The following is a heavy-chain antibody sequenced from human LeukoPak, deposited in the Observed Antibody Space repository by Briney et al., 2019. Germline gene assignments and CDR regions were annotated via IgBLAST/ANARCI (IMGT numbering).Heavy chain of an antibody. CDR3: ARDFTRYVFWRGEFASY. V-gene: IGHV3-21*01. CDR1: GFTFSSYS. J-gene: IGHJ4*02. CDR2: ISSGSSYI. Sequence: KPGGSLRLSCAASGFTFSSYSMNWVRQAPGKGLEWVSSISSGSSYIYYADSVKGRFTISRDNAKNSLYLQMNSLRAEDTAVYYCARDFTRYVFWRGEFASYWGKGTLVTVSS. D-gene: IGHD3-3*01.